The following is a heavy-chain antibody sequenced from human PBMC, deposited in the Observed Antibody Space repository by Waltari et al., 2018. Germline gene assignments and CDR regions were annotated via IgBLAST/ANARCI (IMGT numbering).Heavy chain of an antibody. CDR1: GYTFTSYY. CDR2: INPNSGGT. D-gene: IGHD6-19*01. CDR3: ARGRYSSGWWGWFDP. J-gene: IGHJ5*02. Sequence: QVQLVQSGAEVKKPGASVKVSCKASGYTFTSYYMHWVRQAPGQGLEWMGRINPNSGGTNYAQKFQGRVTMTRDTSISTAYMELSRLRSDDTAVYYCARGRYSSGWWGWFDPWGQGTLVTVSS. V-gene: IGHV1-2*06.